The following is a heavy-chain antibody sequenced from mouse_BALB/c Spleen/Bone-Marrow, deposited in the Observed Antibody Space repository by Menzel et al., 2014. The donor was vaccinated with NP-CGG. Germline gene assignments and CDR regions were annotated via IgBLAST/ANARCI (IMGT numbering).Heavy chain of an antibody. V-gene: IGHV4-1*02. Sequence: VQLQQSGGGLVQPGGSLKLSCAASGFDFSRYWMSWVRQAPGKGLQWIGEINPESNTINYTPSLKDKFIISRDNAKNTLYLQMSKVRSEDTALYCCARLRYYGWFAYWGQGTLVTVSA. CDR2: INPESNTI. D-gene: IGHD1-2*01. CDR3: ARLRYYGWFAY. CDR1: GFDFSRYW. J-gene: IGHJ3*01.